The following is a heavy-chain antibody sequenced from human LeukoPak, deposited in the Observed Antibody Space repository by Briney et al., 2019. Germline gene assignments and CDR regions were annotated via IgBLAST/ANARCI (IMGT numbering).Heavy chain of an antibody. V-gene: IGHV3-30-3*01. D-gene: IGHD6-13*01. CDR2: ISYDGSNK. Sequence: PGGSLRLSCAASGFTFSSYAMHWVRQAPGKGLEWVAVISYDGSNKYYADSVKGRFTTSRDNSKNTLYLQMNSLRAEDTAVYYCARGRSSWYFDYWGQGTLVTVSS. CDR1: GFTFSSYA. J-gene: IGHJ4*02. CDR3: ARGRSSWYFDY.